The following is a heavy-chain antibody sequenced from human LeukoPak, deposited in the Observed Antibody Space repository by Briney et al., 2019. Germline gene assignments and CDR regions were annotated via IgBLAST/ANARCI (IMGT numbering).Heavy chain of an antibody. CDR3: AKDGTGILGPGAFDI. D-gene: IGHD3-16*01. CDR1: GFTFDDYA. Sequence: PGGSLRLSCAASGFTFDDYAMHWVRQAPGKGLEWVSGISWNSGSIGYTDSVKGRFTISRDNAKNSLYLQMNSLRAEDTALYYCAKDGTGILGPGAFDIWGRGTMVTVSS. CDR2: ISWNSGSI. J-gene: IGHJ3*02. V-gene: IGHV3-9*01.